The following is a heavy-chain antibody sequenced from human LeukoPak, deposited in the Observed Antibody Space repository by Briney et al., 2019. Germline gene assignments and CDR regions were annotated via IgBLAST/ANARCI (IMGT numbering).Heavy chain of an antibody. Sequence: SQTLSLTCTVSGGSISSSSYYWSWIRQPAGKGLEWIGRIYTSGSTNYNPSLKSRVTISVDTSKNQFSLKVSSVTAADTAVYYCARDACSSTSCSDAFDIWGQGTTVTVSS. CDR3: ARDACSSTSCSDAFDI. CDR2: IYTSGST. V-gene: IGHV4-61*02. CDR1: GGSISSSSYY. D-gene: IGHD2-2*01. J-gene: IGHJ3*02.